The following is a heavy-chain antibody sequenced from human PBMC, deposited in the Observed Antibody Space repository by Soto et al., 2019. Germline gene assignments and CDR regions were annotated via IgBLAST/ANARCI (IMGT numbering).Heavy chain of an antibody. CDR1: GASITQYY. V-gene: IGHV4-59*01. CDR3: ARYSRITMVRGAIVHWFDP. J-gene: IGHJ5*02. D-gene: IGHD3-10*01. CDR2: VSSTGST. Sequence: PSETLSLTCTVSGASITQYYWNWIRQSPGKGLEWIVSVSSTGSTVFNPSLTSRVTVSLDTSKNQFSLTLNSVTAADTAVYYCARYSRITMVRGAIVHWFDPWGQGTLVTVSS.